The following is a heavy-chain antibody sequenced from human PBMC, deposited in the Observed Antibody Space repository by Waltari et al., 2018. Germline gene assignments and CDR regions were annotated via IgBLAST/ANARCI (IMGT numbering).Heavy chain of an antibody. J-gene: IGHJ5*02. CDR1: GYSISSGYY. CDR3: ARDSRSFIVAAGTLNWFDP. D-gene: IGHD6-13*01. Sequence: QVQLQESGPGLVKPSETLSLTCAVSGYSISSGYYWGWIRQPPGKGLEWRGSIYHSGSTHHTPSLKSRVTKSVDTSKNQCSLKLSSVTAADAAVYYCARDSRSFIVAAGTLNWFDPWGQGTLVTVSS. V-gene: IGHV4-38-2*02. CDR2: IYHSGST.